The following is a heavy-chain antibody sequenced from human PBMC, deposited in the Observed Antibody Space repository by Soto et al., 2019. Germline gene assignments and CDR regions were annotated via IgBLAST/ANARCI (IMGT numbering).Heavy chain of an antibody. D-gene: IGHD3-10*01. CDR2: ISSSSSYI. CDR3: ARDNYYGSGSYYDAFDI. J-gene: IGHJ3*02. Sequence: GGSLRLSCAASGFTFSSYSMNWVRQAPGKGLEWVSSISSSSSYIYYADSVKGRFTISRDNAKNSLYLQMNSLRAEDTAVYYCARDNYYGSGSYYDAFDIWGQGTMVTVSS. V-gene: IGHV3-21*01. CDR1: GFTFSSYS.